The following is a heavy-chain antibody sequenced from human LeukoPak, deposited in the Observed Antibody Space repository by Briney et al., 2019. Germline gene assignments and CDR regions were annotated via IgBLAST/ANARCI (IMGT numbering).Heavy chain of an antibody. V-gene: IGHV3-33*01. CDR2: IWYDGSNK. CDR3: ARGGSSYHFFDY. CDR1: GFTFSSYG. J-gene: IGHJ4*02. Sequence: TGGSLRLSCAASGFTFSSYGMHWVRQAPGKGLEWVAVIWYDGSNKYYADSAKGRFTISRDNSKNTLYLQMNSLRAEDTAVYYCARGGSSYHFFDYWGQGTLVTVSS. D-gene: IGHD2-15*01.